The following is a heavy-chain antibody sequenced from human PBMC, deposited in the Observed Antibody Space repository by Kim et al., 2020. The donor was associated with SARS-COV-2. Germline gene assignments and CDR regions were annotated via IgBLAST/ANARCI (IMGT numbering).Heavy chain of an antibody. D-gene: IGHD3-10*01. CDR1: GYTFTSYG. Sequence: ASVKVSCKASGYTFTSYGISWVRQAPGQGLEWMGWISAYNGNTNYAQKLQGRVTMTTDTSTNTAYMELRSLRSDDTAVYYCARDLSPIVRGREGWFDPWGQGTLVTVSS. CDR3: ARDLSPIVRGREGWFDP. CDR2: ISAYNGNT. J-gene: IGHJ5*02. V-gene: IGHV1-18*01.